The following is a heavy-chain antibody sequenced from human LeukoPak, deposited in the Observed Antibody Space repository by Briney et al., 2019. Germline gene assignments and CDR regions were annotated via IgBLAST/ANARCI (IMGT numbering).Heavy chain of an antibody. CDR3: ARGRGIAAAGPSCFDY. Sequence: SQKVSCKASGGTFSSYAISWVRHAPGQGLEWMGGIIPIFGTANYAQKIQGRVTITADESTSTAYMELSSLRSEDTAVYCCARGRGIAAAGPSCFDYWGQGTLVSVSS. J-gene: IGHJ4*02. CDR1: GGTFSSYA. CDR2: IIPIFGTA. V-gene: IGHV1-69*01. D-gene: IGHD6-13*01.